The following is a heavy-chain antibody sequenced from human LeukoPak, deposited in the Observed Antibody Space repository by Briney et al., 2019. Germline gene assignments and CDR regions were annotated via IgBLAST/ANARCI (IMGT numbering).Heavy chain of an antibody. Sequence: GGSLRLSCAASGFTFNNYAMTWVRQAPEKGLEWVSSITGSGGYANYADSVKGRFTISRDNSKNTLYPQMNSLRVDDTAVYYCGKDPNGDYIGAFDFWGQGTMVTVSS. D-gene: IGHD4-17*01. CDR2: ITGSGGYA. V-gene: IGHV3-23*01. CDR1: GFTFNNYA. J-gene: IGHJ3*01. CDR3: GKDPNGDYIGAFDF.